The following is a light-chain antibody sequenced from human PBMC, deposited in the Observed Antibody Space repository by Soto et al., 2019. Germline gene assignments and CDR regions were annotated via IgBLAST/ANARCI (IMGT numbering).Light chain of an antibody. J-gene: IGKJ5*01. V-gene: IGKV3-11*01. CDR2: VAS. CDR3: QQRGT. Sequence: EVVLTHSPATLSFSAWERSTLSCRASQSFSNYLAWYQQKPGQAPRLLISVASNRATGIPARFSGSGSGTDFTLTISSLESEDFAVYYCQQRGTFGQGTRLEIK. CDR1: QSFSNY.